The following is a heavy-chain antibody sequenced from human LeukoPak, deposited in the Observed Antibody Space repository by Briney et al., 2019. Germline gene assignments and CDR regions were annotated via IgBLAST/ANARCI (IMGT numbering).Heavy chain of an antibody. CDR1: GFTFSNYW. J-gene: IGHJ4*02. CDR2: INQDGSEE. D-gene: IGHD5-12*01. V-gene: IGHV3-7*01. Sequence: PEGSLRLSCAASGFTFSNYWMTWVRQAPGKGLEWVAHINQDGSEEHYMDSVKARFTISRDSAKNSLSLQMNSLTAEDTAVYYCVRDGGVSGYDLLDYWGQGTLVTVSS. CDR3: VRDGGVSGYDLLDY.